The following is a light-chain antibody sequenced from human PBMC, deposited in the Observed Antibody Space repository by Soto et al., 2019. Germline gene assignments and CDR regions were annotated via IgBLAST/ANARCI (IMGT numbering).Light chain of an antibody. CDR3: SSDTSISTYV. J-gene: IGLJ1*01. V-gene: IGLV2-14*01. CDR1: SSDVGGYNF. Sequence: QSALTQPASVSGSPGQSITISCTGTSSDVGGYNFVSWYQQHPDKAPKLMIYDVTNRPSGVSNRVSGSKSGNTASLTISGLQAEDVADESRSSDTSISTYVFGTGTKVTVL. CDR2: DVT.